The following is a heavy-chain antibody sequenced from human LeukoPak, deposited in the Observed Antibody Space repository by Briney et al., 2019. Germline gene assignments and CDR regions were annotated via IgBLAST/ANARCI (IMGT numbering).Heavy chain of an antibody. D-gene: IGHD1-26*01. V-gene: IGHV4-59*01. J-gene: IGHJ4*02. Sequence: SETLSLTCTVSGGSISSYYWSWIRQPPGKGLEWIGYIYYSGSTNYNPSLKSRVTISVDTSKNQFSLKLSSVTAADTAVYYCARGKWELTFDYWGQGTLVTVSS. CDR3: ARGKWELTFDY. CDR1: GGSISSYY. CDR2: IYYSGST.